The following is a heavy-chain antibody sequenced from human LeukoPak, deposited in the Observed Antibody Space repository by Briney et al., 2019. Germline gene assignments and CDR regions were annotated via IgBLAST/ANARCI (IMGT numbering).Heavy chain of an antibody. CDR1: GGSISSSSYY. Sequence: SETLSLTCTVSGGSISSSSYYWGWIRQPPGKGLEWIGSIYYSGSTYYNPSLKSRVTISVDTSKNQFSLKLSSVTAADTAVYYCARGHGSGWYGEFDYWGQGTLVTVSS. V-gene: IGHV4-39*07. D-gene: IGHD6-19*01. CDR3: ARGHGSGWYGEFDY. CDR2: IYYSGST. J-gene: IGHJ4*02.